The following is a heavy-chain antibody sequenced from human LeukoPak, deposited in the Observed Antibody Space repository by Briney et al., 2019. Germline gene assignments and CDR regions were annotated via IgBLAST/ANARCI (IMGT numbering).Heavy chain of an antibody. Sequence: SETLSLTCTVSGASISSYYWSWVRQPPGKGLEWLGFIYYSGSNNYNPSLKSRVTISVDTSKNQFSLKLSSVTAADTAVYYCARVRYSSGWYYFDYWGRGTLVTVSS. CDR1: GASISSYY. V-gene: IGHV4-59*01. J-gene: IGHJ4*02. CDR3: ARVRYSSGWYYFDY. D-gene: IGHD6-19*01. CDR2: IYYSGSN.